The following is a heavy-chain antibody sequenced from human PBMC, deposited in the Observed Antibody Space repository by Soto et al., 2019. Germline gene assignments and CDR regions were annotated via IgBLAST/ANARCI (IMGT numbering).Heavy chain of an antibody. CDR1: GGSISSYY. V-gene: IGHV4-59*01. J-gene: IGHJ6*01. CDR3: ARTTYYVFWSGSPYYYGMDG. CDR2: IYYSGST. D-gene: IGHD3-3*01. Sequence: PSETLSLTCTVSGGSISSYYWSWIRQPPGKGLEWIGYIYYSGSTNYNPSLKSRVTISVDTSKNQFSLKLSSVTAAATAVYYCARTTYYVFWSGSPYYYGMDGWGQGTTVTVSS.